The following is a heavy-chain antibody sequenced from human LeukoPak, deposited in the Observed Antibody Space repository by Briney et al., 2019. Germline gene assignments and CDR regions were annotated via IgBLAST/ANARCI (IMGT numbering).Heavy chain of an antibody. Sequence: GASVKVSCKASGYTFTGYYMHWVRQAPGQGLEWMGWINPNSGGTNYAQKFQGRVTMARDTSISTAYMELSRLRSDDTAVYYCARIGLRSAYYGYFDLWGRGTLVTVSS. J-gene: IGHJ2*01. V-gene: IGHV1-2*02. D-gene: IGHD3-3*01. CDR2: INPNSGGT. CDR1: GYTFTGYY. CDR3: ARIGLRSAYYGYFDL.